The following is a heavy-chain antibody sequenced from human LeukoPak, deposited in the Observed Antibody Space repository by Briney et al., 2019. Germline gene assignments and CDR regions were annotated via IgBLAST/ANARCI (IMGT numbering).Heavy chain of an antibody. CDR2: ISSHNGKT. CDR1: GYNFAAFG. D-gene: IGHD3-3*01. CDR3: ARDDYDFWSIMDV. V-gene: IGHV1-18*01. Sequence: SVKVSCKASGYNFAAFGIIWVTQAPGQGLEEMGWISSHNGKTNYAQKVQGRLTVTADRSTSTAYMELRSLGSDDTAVYFCARDDYDFWSIMDVWGKGTTVIVSS. J-gene: IGHJ6*03.